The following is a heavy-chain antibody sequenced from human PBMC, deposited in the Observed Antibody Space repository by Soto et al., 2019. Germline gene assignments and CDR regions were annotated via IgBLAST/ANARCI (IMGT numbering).Heavy chain of an antibody. D-gene: IGHD6-6*01. J-gene: IGHJ4*02. CDR1: GFTFSSYS. CDR2: ISSSSSYI. V-gene: IGHV3-21*01. Sequence: EVQLVESGGGLVKPGGSLRLSCAASGFTFSSYSMNWVRQAPGKGLEWVSSISSSSSYIYYADSVKGRFTISRDNAKNSLYLQMTSLRAEDTAVYYCARVGGQLAPGFDYWGQGTLVTVSS. CDR3: ARVGGQLAPGFDY.